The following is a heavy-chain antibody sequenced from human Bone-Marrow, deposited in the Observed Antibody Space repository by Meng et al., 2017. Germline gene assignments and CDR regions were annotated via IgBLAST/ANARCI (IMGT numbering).Heavy chain of an antibody. V-gene: IGHV3-11*01. CDR3: AVSYDGYNYYFDY. Sequence: GGSLRLSCAASGFTFSDYYMSWIRQAPGKGLEWVSYISSSGSTIYYADSVKGRFTISRDNAKNSLYLQMNSLRAEDTAVYYCAVSYDGYNYYFDYWGQGTLVTVSS. J-gene: IGHJ4*02. CDR1: GFTFSDYY. CDR2: ISSSGSTI. D-gene: IGHD5-24*01.